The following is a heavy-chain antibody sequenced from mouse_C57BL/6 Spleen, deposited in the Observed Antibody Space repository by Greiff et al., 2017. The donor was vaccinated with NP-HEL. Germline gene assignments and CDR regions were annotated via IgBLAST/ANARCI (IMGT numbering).Heavy chain of an antibody. D-gene: IGHD1-1*01. CDR1: GYTFTDYY. Sequence: VQLQQSGPELVKPGASVKISCKASGYTFTDYYMNWVKQSHGKSLEWIGDINPNNGGTSYNQKFKGKATLTVDKSSSTAYMELRSLTSEDSAVYYCATDYYGSSYYWGQGTTLTVSS. CDR3: ATDYYGSSYY. CDR2: INPNNGGT. J-gene: IGHJ2*01. V-gene: IGHV1-26*01.